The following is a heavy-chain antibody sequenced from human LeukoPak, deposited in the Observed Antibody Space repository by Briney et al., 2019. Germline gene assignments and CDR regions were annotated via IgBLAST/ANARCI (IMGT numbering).Heavy chain of an antibody. J-gene: IGHJ4*02. CDR3: ARGSSFSNF. D-gene: IGHD2-2*01. CDR1: GFTFDEYG. V-gene: IGHV3-20*04. CDR2: ISRNGGAS. Sequence: GGSLRLSCVASGFTFDEYGMTWVRQVPGKGLEWVSGISRNGGASGYADSVKGRFTISRDNAKNSLYLQMNRLRADDTAFYYCARGSSFSNFWGQGTLVTVSS.